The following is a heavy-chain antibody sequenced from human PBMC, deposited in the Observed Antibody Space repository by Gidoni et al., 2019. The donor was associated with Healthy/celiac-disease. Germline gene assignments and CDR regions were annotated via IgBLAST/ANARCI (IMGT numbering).Heavy chain of an antibody. V-gene: IGHV1-69*02. CDR1: GGTFSSYT. Sequence: QVQLVQSGAEVKKPGSSVKVSCKASGGTFSSYTISWVRQAPGQGLEWMGRIIPILGIANYAQKFQGRVTITADKSTSTAYMELSSLRSGDTAVYYCASPPDGGSSWSTSTTRFDYWGQGTLVTVSS. D-gene: IGHD6-13*01. CDR3: ASPPDGGSSWSTSTTRFDY. CDR2: IIPILGIA. J-gene: IGHJ4*02.